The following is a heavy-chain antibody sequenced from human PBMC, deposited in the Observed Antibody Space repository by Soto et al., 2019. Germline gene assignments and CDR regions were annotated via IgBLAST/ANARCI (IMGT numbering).Heavy chain of an antibody. CDR3: ARSIGPPQSELWLAPPYYYGMDV. CDR1: GYTFTGYY. D-gene: IGHD6-19*01. CDR2: INPNSGCT. Sequence: QVQLVQSGAEVKKPGASVKVSCKASGYTFTGYYMHWVRQAPGQGLEWMGWINPNSGCTNYAQKFQGWVTMTRDTSNSTAYMELSRLRSDDTAVYYWARSIGPPQSELWLAPPYYYGMDVWGQGTTVTVAS. J-gene: IGHJ6*02. V-gene: IGHV1-2*04.